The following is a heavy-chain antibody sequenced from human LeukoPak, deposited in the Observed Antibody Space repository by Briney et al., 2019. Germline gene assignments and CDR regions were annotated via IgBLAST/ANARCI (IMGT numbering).Heavy chain of an antibody. CDR1: AFPFSTYS. CDR3: AADAEFDTTASFDF. J-gene: IGHJ4*02. V-gene: IGHV3-21*01. CDR2: ISRGSSRR. D-gene: IGHD2/OR15-2a*01. Sequence: GGSLRLSCAASAFPFSTYSMNWVRQAPGKGLEWVSSISRGSSRRHYADSVKGRFTISRDNAKNSLYLQMNSLRAEDTAVYYCAADAEFDTTASFDFWGQGTLVTVSS.